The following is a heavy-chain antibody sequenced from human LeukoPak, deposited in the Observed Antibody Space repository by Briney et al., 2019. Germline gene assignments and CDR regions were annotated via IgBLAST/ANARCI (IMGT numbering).Heavy chain of an antibody. CDR2: ISYDGSNK. CDR1: GFTFSSYG. CDR3: AKGVGYCSGGSCYGVYFDY. D-gene: IGHD2-15*01. Sequence: PGGSLRLSCAASGFTFSSYGMHWVRQAPGKGLEWVAVISYDGSNKYYADSVKGRFTISRDNSKNTLYLQMNSLRAEDTAVYYCAKGVGYCSGGSCYGVYFDYWGQGTLVTVSS. J-gene: IGHJ4*02. V-gene: IGHV3-30*18.